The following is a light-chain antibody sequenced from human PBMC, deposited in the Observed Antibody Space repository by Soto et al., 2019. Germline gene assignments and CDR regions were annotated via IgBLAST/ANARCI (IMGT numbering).Light chain of an antibody. V-gene: IGLV2-18*02. CDR1: SSDVGSYNR. Sequence: QSVLTQPPSVSGSPGQSVTISCTGTSSDVGSYNRVSWYQQPPGTAPKLIIYEVSNRPSGVPDRFSGSKSGNTASLTISGLQAEDEADYYCISYTSSSTPCVFGTGTKVTVL. CDR2: EVS. CDR3: ISYTSSSTPCV. J-gene: IGLJ1*01.